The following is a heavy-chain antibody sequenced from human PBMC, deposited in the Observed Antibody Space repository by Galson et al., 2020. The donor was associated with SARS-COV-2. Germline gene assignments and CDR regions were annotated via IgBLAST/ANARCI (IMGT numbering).Heavy chain of an antibody. CDR1: GFTFSSYG. D-gene: IGHD5-18*01. J-gene: IGHJ6*02. V-gene: IGHV3-30*18. CDR3: AKEMGSYGYYYYGMDV. CDR2: ISYDGSNK. Sequence: GESLKISCAASGFTFSSYGMHWVRQAPGKGLEWVAVISYDGSNKYYADSVKGRFTISRDNSKNTLYLQMNSLRAEDTAVYYCAKEMGSYGYYYYGMDVWGQGTTVTVSS.